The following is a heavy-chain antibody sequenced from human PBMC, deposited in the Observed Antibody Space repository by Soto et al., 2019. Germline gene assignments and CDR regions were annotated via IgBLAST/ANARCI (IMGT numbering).Heavy chain of an antibody. CDR2: INPNSGGT. CDR3: ARAPGQVGATTSWFYYYGMDV. D-gene: IGHD1-26*01. V-gene: IGHV1-2*04. J-gene: IGHJ6*02. CDR1: GYTFTGYY. Sequence: ASVKVSCKASGYTFTGYYMHWVRQAPGQGLEWMGWINPNSGGTNYAQKFQGWVTMTRDTSISTAYMELSRLRSDDTAVYYCARAPGQVGATTSWFYYYGMDVWGQGTTVTVSS.